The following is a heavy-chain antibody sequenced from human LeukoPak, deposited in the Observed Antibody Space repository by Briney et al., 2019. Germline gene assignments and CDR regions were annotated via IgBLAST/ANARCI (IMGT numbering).Heavy chain of an antibody. Sequence: PGGSLRLSCAASGFTFSSYSMNWIRQAPGKGLEWVSYISSSSSNILYADSVEGRFTISRDNAKNSLYLQMNSLRDEDTAVYCCARDLSSLNDYWGQGTLVTVSS. CDR2: ISSSSSNI. CDR1: GFTFSSYS. CDR3: ARDLSSLNDY. J-gene: IGHJ4*02. V-gene: IGHV3-48*02.